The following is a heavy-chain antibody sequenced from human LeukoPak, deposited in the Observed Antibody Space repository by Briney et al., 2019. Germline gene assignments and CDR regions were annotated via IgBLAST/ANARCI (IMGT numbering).Heavy chain of an antibody. CDR2: ISSSNSTI. V-gene: IGHV3-48*02. D-gene: IGHD4-23*01. Sequence: GGSLRLSCAASGFTFSSYSMNWVRQAPGKGLECVSYISSSNSTIYYAVSVKGRFTISRDNAKNSLYLQMNSLRDEDTAVYYCARDFPRYGGNSAFDVWGQGTMVTVSS. CDR1: GFTFSSYS. J-gene: IGHJ3*01. CDR3: ARDFPRYGGNSAFDV.